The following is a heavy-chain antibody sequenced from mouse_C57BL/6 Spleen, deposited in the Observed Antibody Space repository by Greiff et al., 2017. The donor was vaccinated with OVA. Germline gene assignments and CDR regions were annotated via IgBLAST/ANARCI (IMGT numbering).Heavy chain of an antibody. Sequence: EVQLQQSGPELVKPGASVKMSCKASGYTFTDYNMHWVKQSHGKSLEWIGYINPNNGGTSYNQKFKGKATLTVNKSSSTAYMELRSLTSEDSAVYYCAREGGYDPLSWFAYGGQGTLVTVSA. V-gene: IGHV1-22*01. D-gene: IGHD2-3*01. J-gene: IGHJ3*01. CDR2: INPNNGGT. CDR3: AREGGYDPLSWFAY. CDR1: GYTFTDYN.